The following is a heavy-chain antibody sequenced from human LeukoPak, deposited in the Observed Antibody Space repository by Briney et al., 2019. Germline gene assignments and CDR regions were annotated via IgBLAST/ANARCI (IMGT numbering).Heavy chain of an antibody. Sequence: GGTLRLSCVASGFTFSSYGMSWVRQAPGKGLEWVSAISGSGGSTYYADSVKGRFTISRDNSKSTLYLQMNSLRAEDTAVYYCAKGPKQLLVGSRGYYFDYWGQGTLVTVSS. J-gene: IGHJ4*02. D-gene: IGHD6-13*01. CDR3: AKGPKQLLVGSRGYYFDY. V-gene: IGHV3-23*01. CDR2: ISGSGGST. CDR1: GFTFSSYG.